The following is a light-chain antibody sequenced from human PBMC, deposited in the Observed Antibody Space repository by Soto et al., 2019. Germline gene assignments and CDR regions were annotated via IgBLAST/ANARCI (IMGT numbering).Light chain of an antibody. J-gene: IGLJ1*01. CDR3: CSYAGYSTYV. Sequence: ALAQPASVSGSPGQSITISCTGTSSDVGSYNLVSWYQQHPGKAPKLVIYDVTKRPSGLSNRFSGSKSGNTASLTISGLQAEDEGDYYCCSYAGYSTYVFGTGTKVTVL. CDR2: DVT. V-gene: IGLV2-23*02. CDR1: SSDVGSYNL.